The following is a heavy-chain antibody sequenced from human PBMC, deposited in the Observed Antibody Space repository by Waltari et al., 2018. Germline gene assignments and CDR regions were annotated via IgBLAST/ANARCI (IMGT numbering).Heavy chain of an antibody. V-gene: IGHV3-53*01. CDR2: IYSGGST. D-gene: IGHD4-17*01. CDR1: GFTVSSNY. CDR3: ARDLWNGHDYGAY. J-gene: IGHJ4*02. Sequence: EVQLVESGGGLIQPGGSLRLSCAASGFTVSSNYMSWVRQAPGKGLEWVSVIYSGGSTYYADSVKGRFTISRDNSKNTLYLQMNSLRAEDTAVYYCARDLWNGHDYGAYWGQGTLVTVSS.